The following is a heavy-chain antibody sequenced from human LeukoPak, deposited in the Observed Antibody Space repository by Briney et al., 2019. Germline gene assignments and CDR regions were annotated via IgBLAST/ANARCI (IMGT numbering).Heavy chain of an antibody. CDR3: ARVFDSGSQAYFYYMDV. Sequence: SETLSLTCSVSGGSISSYYWSWIRQPPGKGPEWIGYIYYSGSTNYNPSLKSRVTMSVDTSKNQFSLKVSSVTAADTAVYYCARVFDSGSQAYFYYMDVWGKGTTVTISS. J-gene: IGHJ6*03. CDR2: IYYSGST. D-gene: IGHD3-10*01. CDR1: GGSISSYY. V-gene: IGHV4-59*01.